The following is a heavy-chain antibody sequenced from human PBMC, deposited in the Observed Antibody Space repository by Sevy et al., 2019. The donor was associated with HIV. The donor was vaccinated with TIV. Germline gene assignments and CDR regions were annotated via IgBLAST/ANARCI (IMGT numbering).Heavy chain of an antibody. CDR1: GFTFSDYW. Sequence: GGSLRLSCEASGFTFSDYWMTWVRQAPGKGLEWVASINRVGSGKYYVDSVKGRFIISRDNVKKSFFLQMNTLRVDDTAVYYCLGGGGGYWGQATLVTVSS. V-gene: IGHV3-7*01. CDR2: INRVGSGK. D-gene: IGHD5-12*01. CDR3: LGGGGGY. J-gene: IGHJ4*02.